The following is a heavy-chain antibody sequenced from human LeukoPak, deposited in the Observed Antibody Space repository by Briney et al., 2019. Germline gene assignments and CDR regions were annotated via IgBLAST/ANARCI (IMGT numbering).Heavy chain of an antibody. CDR1: GGTFSSYT. CDR3: ARGGYCSSTSCRSWFDP. CDR2: IIPILGIA. V-gene: IGHV1-69*02. D-gene: IGHD2-2*01. Sequence: GASVKVSCKASGGTFSSYTISWVRQAPGQGLEWMGRIIPILGIANYAQKFQGRVTITADKSTSTAYMELSSLRSEGTAVYYCARGGYCSSTSCRSWFDPWGQRTLVIVSS. J-gene: IGHJ5*02.